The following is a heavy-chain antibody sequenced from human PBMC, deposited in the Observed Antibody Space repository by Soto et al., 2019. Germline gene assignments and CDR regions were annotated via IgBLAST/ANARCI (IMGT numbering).Heavy chain of an antibody. D-gene: IGHD4-4*01. CDR2: IYYSGST. V-gene: IGHV4-39*01. J-gene: IGHJ4*02. CDR3: ARLGTHDYIMRGHFDS. Sequence: SETLSLTCTVSGGSISSSSSYWGWIRQPPGKGLEWIGSIYYSGSTYYNPSLKSRVNILQDTSKNQFSLNLTSMTAADTAVYYCARLGTHDYIMRGHFDSWGQGTLVTVSS. CDR1: GGSISSSSSY.